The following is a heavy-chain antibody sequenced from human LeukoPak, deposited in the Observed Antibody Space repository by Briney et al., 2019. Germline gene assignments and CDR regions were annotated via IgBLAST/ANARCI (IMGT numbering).Heavy chain of an antibody. Sequence: AASVKVSCKASGYTFTSYGISWVRQAPGQGLEWMGWISAYNGNTNYAQKLQGRVTMTTDTSTSTAYMELRSLRSDDTAVYYCARDRMEQWFRPDDTLPDYWGQGTLVTVSS. D-gene: IGHD6-19*01. V-gene: IGHV1-18*01. CDR3: ARDRMEQWFRPDDTLPDY. CDR2: ISAYNGNT. CDR1: GYTFTSYG. J-gene: IGHJ4*02.